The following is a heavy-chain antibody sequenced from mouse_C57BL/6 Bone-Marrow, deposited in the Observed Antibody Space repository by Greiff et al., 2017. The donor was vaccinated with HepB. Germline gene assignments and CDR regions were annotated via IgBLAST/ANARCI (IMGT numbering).Heavy chain of an antibody. D-gene: IGHD1-1*01. Sequence: EVQLQQSGAELVRPGASVKLSCTASGFNIKDDYMHWVKQRPEQGLEWIGWIDPENGDTEYASKFQGKATITADTSSNTAYLQLSSLTSEDTAVYYCTKYYGSHWGQGTTLTVSS. CDR2: IDPENGDT. J-gene: IGHJ2*01. CDR1: GFNIKDDY. CDR3: TKYYGSH. V-gene: IGHV14-4*01.